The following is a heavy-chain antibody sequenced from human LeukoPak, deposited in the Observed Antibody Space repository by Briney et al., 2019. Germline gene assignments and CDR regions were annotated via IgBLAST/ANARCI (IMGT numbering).Heavy chain of an antibody. D-gene: IGHD2-21*02. CDR1: GFSVSSYY. CDR2: LHSEGAT. Sequence: GGSLRLSCAASGFSVSSYYMNWVRQAPGKGLQWVSILHSEGATYYADSVKGRFTISRDNSRSTLYLQMNSLRAEDTAVYFCARVAYYRVTADQITDAFDVWGHGTVVTVSS. V-gene: IGHV3-66*01. J-gene: IGHJ3*01. CDR3: ARVAYYRVTADQITDAFDV.